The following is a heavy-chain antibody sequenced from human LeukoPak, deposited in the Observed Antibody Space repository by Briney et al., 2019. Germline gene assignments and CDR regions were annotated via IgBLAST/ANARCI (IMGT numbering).Heavy chain of an antibody. V-gene: IGHV3-11*01. D-gene: IGHD3-10*01. CDR3: ARDGIGELLHDFDY. J-gene: IGHJ4*02. CDR1: GFTFSDHY. Sequence: GGSLRLFCTASGFTFSDHYMSWIRQPPGKGLEWVSYISDSGNTIYYADSVKGRFTISRDNAKNSLYLQMSSLRAEDTAVYYCARDGIGELLHDFDYWGQGTLVTVSS. CDR2: ISDSGNTI.